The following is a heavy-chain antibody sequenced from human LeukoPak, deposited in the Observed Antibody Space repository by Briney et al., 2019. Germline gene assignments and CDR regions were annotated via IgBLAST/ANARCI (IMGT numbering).Heavy chain of an antibody. CDR3: ARDITPPTYDFWSGYYYSMDV. CDR1: GFTFSSYA. CDR2: ISYDGSNK. J-gene: IGHJ6*02. Sequence: GGSLRLSCAASGFTFSSYAMHWVRQAPGKGLEWVAVISYDGSNKYYADSVKDRFTISRDNSKNTLYLQMNSLRAEDTAVYYCARDITPPTYDFWSGYYYSMDVWGQGTTVTVSS. D-gene: IGHD3-3*01. V-gene: IGHV3-30-3*01.